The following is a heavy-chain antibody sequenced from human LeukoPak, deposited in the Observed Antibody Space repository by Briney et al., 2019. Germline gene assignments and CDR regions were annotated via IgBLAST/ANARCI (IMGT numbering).Heavy chain of an antibody. J-gene: IGHJ6*02. CDR2: IIPIFGTA. CDR1: GGTFSNYA. V-gene: IGHV1-69*01. Sequence: SVKVSCKATGGTFSNYAISWVRQAPGQGLEWMGGIIPIFGTANYAQKFQGRVTITADESTSTAYMELSSLRSEDTAVYYCARLIDQLPYGLPGGYSYYCMDGWGQGTTVTVSS. CDR3: ARLIDQLPYGLPGGYSYYCMDG. D-gene: IGHD2-2*01.